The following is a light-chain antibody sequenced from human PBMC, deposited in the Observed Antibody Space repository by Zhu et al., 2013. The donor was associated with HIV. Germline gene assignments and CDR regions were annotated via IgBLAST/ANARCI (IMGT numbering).Light chain of an antibody. CDR2: DVS. Sequence: QSALTQPRSVSGSPGQSVTISCTGTSSDVGGYNYVSWYQQHPGKAPKLMIYDVSNRPSGVSNRFSGSKSGTSASLVITGLQAEDVADYFCQSYDNSLTVVFGGGTKVTVL. CDR3: QSYDNSLTVV. V-gene: IGLV2-11*01. CDR1: SSDVGGYNY. J-gene: IGLJ2*01.